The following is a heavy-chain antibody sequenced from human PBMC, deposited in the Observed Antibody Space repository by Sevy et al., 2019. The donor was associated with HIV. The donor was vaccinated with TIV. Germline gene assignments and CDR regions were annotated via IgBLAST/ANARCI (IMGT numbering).Heavy chain of an antibody. Sequence: ASVKVSCKVSGYTLSDLPMYWVRQAPGKWLEWMGGFDPEDGETIYAQKFQGRVTMTEDTSTDTAYMELSSLTSEDTAVYYCATMDYYYDTSGYSSGDYWGQGTLVTISS. CDR3: ATMDYYYDTSGYSSGDY. CDR1: GYTLSDLP. CDR2: FDPEDGET. D-gene: IGHD3-22*01. V-gene: IGHV1-24*01. J-gene: IGHJ4*02.